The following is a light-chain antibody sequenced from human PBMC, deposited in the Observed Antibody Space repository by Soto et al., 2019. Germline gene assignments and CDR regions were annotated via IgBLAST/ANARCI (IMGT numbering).Light chain of an antibody. CDR1: QSVSRY. Sequence: ILLTQSPYTLSLSPGESATLSCRASQSVSRYLAWYQQKPGQTPRLLIYHASNRAAGIPARFSGSGSGTDFTLTISSLEPEDFAVYYCQQRSNWPLTFGGGTKVDIK. CDR2: HAS. V-gene: IGKV3-11*01. CDR3: QQRSNWPLT. J-gene: IGKJ4*01.